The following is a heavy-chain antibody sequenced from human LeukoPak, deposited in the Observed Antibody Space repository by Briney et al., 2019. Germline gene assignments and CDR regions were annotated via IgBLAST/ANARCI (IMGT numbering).Heavy chain of an antibody. Sequence: PGGSLRLSCAASGFTFSNYWMSWVRQAPGKGLEWVANIKQDGSEKYYVDSVKGRFTISRDSAKNSLYLQMNSLRAEDTAVYYCARVKYFDFWSGNDAFDIWGRGTMVTVSS. CDR1: GFTFSNYW. D-gene: IGHD3-3*01. CDR3: ARVKYFDFWSGNDAFDI. J-gene: IGHJ3*02. CDR2: IKQDGSEK. V-gene: IGHV3-7*01.